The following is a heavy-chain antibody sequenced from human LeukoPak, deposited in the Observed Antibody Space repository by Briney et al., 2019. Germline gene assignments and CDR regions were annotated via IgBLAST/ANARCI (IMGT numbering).Heavy chain of an antibody. Sequence: PTETLSLTYGMYGGSLSDYYWSWIRQAPGKGLEWIGEIAHDGSTSYNPSLKRRATISRDTSKNHFSLNLRSVTAADTAVYSCARGNRAGYIFDYWGQGTLVTVSS. D-gene: IGHD5-24*01. CDR2: IAHDGST. CDR1: GGSLSDYY. V-gene: IGHV4-34*01. J-gene: IGHJ4*02. CDR3: ARGNRAGYIFDY.